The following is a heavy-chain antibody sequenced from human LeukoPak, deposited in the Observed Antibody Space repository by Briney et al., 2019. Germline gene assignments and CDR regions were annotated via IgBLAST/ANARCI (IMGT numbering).Heavy chain of an antibody. Sequence: ASVKVSCKASGYSFTSYGITWVRQAPGQGLEWMGRINPNSGGTNYAQKFQGRVTMTRDTSISTAYMELSRLRSDDTAVYYCARSQMVYAITLNWFDPWGQGTLVTVSS. CDR3: ARSQMVYAITLNWFDP. CDR1: GYSFTSYG. CDR2: INPNSGGT. V-gene: IGHV1-2*06. D-gene: IGHD2-8*01. J-gene: IGHJ5*02.